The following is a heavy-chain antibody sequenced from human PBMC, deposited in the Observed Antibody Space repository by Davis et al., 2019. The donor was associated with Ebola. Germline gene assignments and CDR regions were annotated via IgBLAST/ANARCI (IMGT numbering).Heavy chain of an antibody. CDR2: ISTDGTNT. D-gene: IGHD3-9*01. CDR1: EFAFSIYP. V-gene: IGHV3-30*04. Sequence: GGSLRLSCAASEFAFSIYPMHWVRQATGKGLEWVAFISTDGTNTYYADSVKGRFTIPRDNSKNTLFLQMNSLRPEDTAVYYCAKERLGFDYWGVGSDYFYGMDVWGQGTTVTVSS. CDR3: AKERLGFDYWGVGSDYFYGMDV. J-gene: IGHJ6*02.